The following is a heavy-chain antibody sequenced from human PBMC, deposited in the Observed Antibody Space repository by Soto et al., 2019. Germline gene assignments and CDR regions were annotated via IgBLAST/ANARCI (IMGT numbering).Heavy chain of an antibody. D-gene: IGHD2-8*02. CDR1: GGTFSSYA. CDR2: IIPIFGTA. J-gene: IGHJ6*02. CDR3: ARGTAPLIGLLLEYYGMDV. Sequence: SVKVSCKASGGTFSSYAISWVRQAPGQGLEWMGGIIPIFGTANYAQKFQGRVTITADESTSTAYMELSSLRSEDTAVYYCARGTAPLIGLLLEYYGMDVWGQGTTVTVS. V-gene: IGHV1-69*13.